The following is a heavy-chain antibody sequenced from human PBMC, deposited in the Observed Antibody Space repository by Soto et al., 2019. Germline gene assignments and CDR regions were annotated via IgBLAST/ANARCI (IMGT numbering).Heavy chain of an antibody. CDR2: INHSGST. CDR3: ARDTAMAPGDY. V-gene: IGHV4-34*01. D-gene: IGHD5-18*01. Sequence: VQLQQWGAGLLKPSETLSLTCAVYGGSFSGYYWSWIRQPPGKGLEWIGEINHSGSTNYNPSLKSRVTISVDTSKNQFSLKLSSVTAADTAVYYCARDTAMAPGDYWGQGTLVTVSS. J-gene: IGHJ4*02. CDR1: GGSFSGYY.